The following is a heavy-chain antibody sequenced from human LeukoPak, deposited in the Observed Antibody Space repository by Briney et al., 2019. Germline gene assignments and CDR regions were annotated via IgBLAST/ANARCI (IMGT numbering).Heavy chain of an antibody. CDR2: IKPNSGGT. Sequence: ASVKVSCKASGYTLTGYYMHWVRQAPGQRLEWMGWIKPNSGGTNYAQKFQGRVTMTRDTSISTAYMELSRLRSDDTAVYYCARPDSGGSYKLWGQGTLVTVSS. V-gene: IGHV1-2*02. D-gene: IGHD1-26*01. CDR3: ARPDSGGSYKL. J-gene: IGHJ4*02. CDR1: GYTLTGYY.